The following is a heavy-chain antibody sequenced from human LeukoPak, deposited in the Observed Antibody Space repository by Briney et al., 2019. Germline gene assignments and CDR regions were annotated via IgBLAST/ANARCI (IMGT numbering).Heavy chain of an antibody. CDR2: IYSGGST. V-gene: IGHV3-53*01. CDR3: ARRAGDYSHPYGY. J-gene: IGHJ4*02. CDR1: GYSITSAYY. D-gene: IGHD3-22*01. Sequence: ETLSLTCTVSGYSITSAYYWGWIRQPPGKGLEWVSLIYSGGSTYYTDSVKGRFTISRDNSKNTLYLQMNSLRAEDTAVYYCARRAGDYSHPYGYWGQGILVTVSS.